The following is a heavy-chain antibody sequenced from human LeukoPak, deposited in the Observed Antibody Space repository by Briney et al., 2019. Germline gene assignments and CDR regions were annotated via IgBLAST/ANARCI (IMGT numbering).Heavy chain of an antibody. V-gene: IGHV4-59*08. J-gene: IGHJ4*02. CDR1: GGSISSYY. CDR2: IYYSGST. CDR3: ARRVGYSYGYVYFDY. Sequence: SETLSLTCTVSGGSISSYYWSWIRQPPGKGLEWIGYIYYSGSTNYNPSLKSRVTISVDTSKNQFSLKLSSVTAADTAVYYCARRVGYSYGYVYFDYWGQGTLVTVSS. D-gene: IGHD5-18*01.